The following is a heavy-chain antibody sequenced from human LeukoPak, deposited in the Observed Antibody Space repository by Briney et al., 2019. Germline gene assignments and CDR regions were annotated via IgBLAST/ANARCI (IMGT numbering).Heavy chain of an antibody. V-gene: IGHV1-2*02. Sequence: ASVKVSCKASGYTFTGYYIHWVRQAPGQGLEWMGWVNPNSGATKYEPKFQGRVTMTRDTSISTAYMELSRLRSDDTGVYFCARDVVRAEPPEFYFDYWGLGTLVTVSS. CDR3: ARDVVRAEPPEFYFDY. CDR1: GYTFTGYY. J-gene: IGHJ4*02. CDR2: VNPNSGAT. D-gene: IGHD3-10*01.